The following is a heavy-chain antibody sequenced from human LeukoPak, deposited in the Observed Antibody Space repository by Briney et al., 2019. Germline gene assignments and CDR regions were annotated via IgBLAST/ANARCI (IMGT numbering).Heavy chain of an antibody. CDR1: GYTFTGYY. D-gene: IGHD1-26*01. J-gene: IGHJ4*02. CDR2: INPNSGGT. V-gene: IGHV1-2*02. Sequence: GASVKVSCKASGYTFTGYYMHWVRQAPGQGLEWMGWINPNSGGTNYAQKFQGRVTMTRDTSISTAYMELSRLRSDDTAVYYCARDRQYVGASFDYWGQGTLVTVSS. CDR3: ARDRQYVGASFDY.